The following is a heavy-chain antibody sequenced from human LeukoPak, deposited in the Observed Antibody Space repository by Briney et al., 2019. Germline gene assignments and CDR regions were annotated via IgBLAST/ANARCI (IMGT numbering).Heavy chain of an antibody. CDR1: GGSISSGGYY. D-gene: IGHD6-13*01. V-gene: IGHV4-30-2*01. CDR3: AREYGSSWDHNWFDP. Sequence: SETLSLTCTVSGGSISSGGYYWSWIRQPPGKGLEWIGYIYHSGSTYYNPSLKSRVTTSVDRSKNQFSLKLSTVTAADTAVYYCAREYGSSWDHNWFDPWGQGTLVTVSS. J-gene: IGHJ5*02. CDR2: IYHSGST.